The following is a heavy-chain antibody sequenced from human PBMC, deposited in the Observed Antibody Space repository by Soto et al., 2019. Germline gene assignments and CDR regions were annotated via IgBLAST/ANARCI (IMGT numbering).Heavy chain of an antibody. Sequence: EVQLVESGGGLVQPGGSLRLSCAASGFTVSSNYMNRVRQAPGKGLEWVSVIYSGGTTYYADSVKGRFTISRDNSKNTLYLQMNSLRAEDTAVYYCARGGPSTVTSFDYWGQGTLVTVSS. D-gene: IGHD4-17*01. CDR2: IYSGGTT. CDR3: ARGGPSTVTSFDY. V-gene: IGHV3-66*01. CDR1: GFTVSSNY. J-gene: IGHJ4*02.